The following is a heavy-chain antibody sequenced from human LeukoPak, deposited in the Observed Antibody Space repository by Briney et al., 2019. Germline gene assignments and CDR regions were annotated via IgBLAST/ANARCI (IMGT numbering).Heavy chain of an antibody. Sequence: SETLSLTCTVSGGSISSSSYYWGWIRQPPGKGLEWIGSIYYSGSTYYNPSLKSRVTISVDTSKNQFSLKLSSVTTADTAVYYCASRYYYDSSGYGGQTDYWGQGTLVTVSS. J-gene: IGHJ4*02. CDR1: GGSISSSSYY. CDR2: IYYSGST. D-gene: IGHD3-22*01. V-gene: IGHV4-39*07. CDR3: ASRYYYDSSGYGGQTDY.